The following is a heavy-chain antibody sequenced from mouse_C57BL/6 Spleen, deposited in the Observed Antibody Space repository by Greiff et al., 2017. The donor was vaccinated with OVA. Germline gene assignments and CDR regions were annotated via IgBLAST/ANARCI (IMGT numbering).Heavy chain of an antibody. CDR3: ALIYYYGSRAMDD. V-gene: IGHV14-3*01. CDR2: IDPANGNT. CDR1: GFNIKNTY. J-gene: IGHJ4*01. Sequence: EVKLQESVAELVRPGASVKLSCTASGFNIKNTYMHWVKQRPEQGLEWIGRIDPANGNTKYAPKFQGKATITADTSSNTAYLQLSSLTSEDTAIYYCALIYYYGSRAMDDWGQGTSVTVSS. D-gene: IGHD1-1*01.